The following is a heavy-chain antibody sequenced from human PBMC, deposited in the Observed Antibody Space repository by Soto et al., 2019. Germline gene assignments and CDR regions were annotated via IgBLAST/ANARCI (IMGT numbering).Heavy chain of an antibody. D-gene: IGHD2-8*01. V-gene: IGHV1-8*01. CDR3: ARGPGYCTNGVCYWSPYAFDI. Sequence: ASVKVSCKASGYTFTSYDINWVRQATGQGLEWMGWMNPNSGNTGYAQKFQGRVTMTRNTSISTAYMELSSLRSEDTAVYYCARGPGYCTNGVCYWSPYAFDIWGQGTMVTVSS. J-gene: IGHJ3*02. CDR1: GYTFTSYD. CDR2: MNPNSGNT.